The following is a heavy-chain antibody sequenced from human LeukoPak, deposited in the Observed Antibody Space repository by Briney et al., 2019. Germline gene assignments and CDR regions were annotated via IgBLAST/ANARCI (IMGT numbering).Heavy chain of an antibody. V-gene: IGHV3-23*01. Sequence: GGSLRLSCASSGFSFSGYAMVWVRQAPGKGLELVSTISGSGASTFYADSVRGRFITSKDIPSNTVYLQMNSLRAEDTAVYYCAKGSRGYTNYYFDYWGQGTLVTVSS. J-gene: IGHJ4*02. CDR3: AKGSRGYTNYYFDY. CDR1: GFSFSGYA. D-gene: IGHD2-2*02. CDR2: ISGSGAST.